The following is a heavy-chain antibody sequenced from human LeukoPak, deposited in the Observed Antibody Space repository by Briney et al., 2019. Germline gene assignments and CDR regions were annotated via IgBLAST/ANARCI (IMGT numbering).Heavy chain of an antibody. J-gene: IGHJ4*02. CDR3: ATDVGAD. V-gene: IGHV3-7*01. Sequence: GGSLKLSCAASGFTFSRSWMTWVRQTPGKGLQWVANIKEDGSEKYYVDSVKGRFTISRDNAKNSLYLQMNGLRAEDTAVYYCATDVGADWGQGTLVTVSS. CDR2: IKEDGSEK. CDR1: GFTFSRSW.